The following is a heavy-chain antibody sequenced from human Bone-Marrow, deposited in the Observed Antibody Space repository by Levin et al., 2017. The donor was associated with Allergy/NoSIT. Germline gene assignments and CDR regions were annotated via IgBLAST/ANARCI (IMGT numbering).Heavy chain of an antibody. CDR2: ISYDGSNK. V-gene: IGHV3-30*01. CDR3: GGSYFTGSVHNAIDF. Sequence: QPGGSLRLSCAASGFTFSNYAMHWVRQAPGKGLDWVAAISYDGSNKYYADSVKGQFTISRDNSKNTLYLQVNSLRAEDTAVYYCGGSYFTGSVHNAIDFWGQGALVTVSS. CDR1: GFTFSNYA. J-gene: IGHJ4*02. D-gene: IGHD3-10*01.